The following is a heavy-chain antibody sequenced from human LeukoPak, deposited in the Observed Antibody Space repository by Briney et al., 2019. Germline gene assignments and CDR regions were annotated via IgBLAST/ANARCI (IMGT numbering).Heavy chain of an antibody. Sequence: SGGSLRLSCAASGFTFSSYAMSWVRQAPGKGLEWVSAISGSGGSTYYADSVKGRFTISEDHAKSSLFLQMDSLRADDTAFYYCARDLHYGFDYWGQGTLVTVSS. D-gene: IGHD4-17*01. CDR2: ISGSGGST. V-gene: IGHV3-23*01. CDR1: GFTFSSYA. CDR3: ARDLHYGFDY. J-gene: IGHJ4*02.